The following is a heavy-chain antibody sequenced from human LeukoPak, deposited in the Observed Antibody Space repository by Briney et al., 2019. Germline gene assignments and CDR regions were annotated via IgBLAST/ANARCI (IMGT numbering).Heavy chain of an antibody. J-gene: IGHJ3*02. CDR2: ISGSGGST. V-gene: IGHV3-23*01. CDR3: ASSQEYYDFWSGYYTRAFDI. D-gene: IGHD3-3*01. Sequence: GGSLRLSCAASGFTFSSYAMSWVRQAPGKGLEWVSAISGSGGSTYYADSVKGRFTISRDNSKNTLYLQMNSLRAEDTAVNYRASSQEYYDFWSGYYTRAFDIWGQGTMVTVSS. CDR1: GFTFSSYA.